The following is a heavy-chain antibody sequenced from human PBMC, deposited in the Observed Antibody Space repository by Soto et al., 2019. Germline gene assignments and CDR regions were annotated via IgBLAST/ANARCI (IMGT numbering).Heavy chain of an antibody. CDR1: GGTFSSYA. J-gene: IGHJ6*02. CDR3: AKESKSVEVSASRVYGIDV. Sequence: GASVKVSCKASGGTFSSYAISWVRQAPGQGLEWMGGIIPIFGTANYAQKFQGRVTITADESTSTAYMELSSLRAEDTAVYYCAKESKSVEVSASRVYGIDVWGQGTTVTVSS. CDR2: IIPIFGTA. V-gene: IGHV1-69*13. D-gene: IGHD2-2*01.